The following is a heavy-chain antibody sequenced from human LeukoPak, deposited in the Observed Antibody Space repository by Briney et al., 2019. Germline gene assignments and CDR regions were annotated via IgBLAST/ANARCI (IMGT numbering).Heavy chain of an antibody. J-gene: IGHJ4*02. CDR3: ARAPGGYCSSTSCRLDY. V-gene: IGHV4-4*02. CDR2: IYHSGST. Sequence: SETLSLTCAVSGGSISSSNWWSWVRQPPGKGLEWIGEIYHSGSTNYNPFLKSRVTISVDKSKNQFSLKLSSVTAADTAVYYCARAPGGYCSSTSCRLDYWGQGTLVTVSS. CDR1: GGSISSSNW. D-gene: IGHD2-2*01.